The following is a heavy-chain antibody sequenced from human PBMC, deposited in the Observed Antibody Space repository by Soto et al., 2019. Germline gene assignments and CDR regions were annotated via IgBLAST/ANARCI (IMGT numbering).Heavy chain of an antibody. CDR2: MNPNSGNT. V-gene: IGHV1-8*01. J-gene: IGHJ6*03. Sequence: ASVTLSCEASGYTFTSCDISWVRQATGQGLEWMGWMNPNSGNTGYAQKFQGRVTMTRNTSISTAYMELSSLRSEDTAVYYCARGDGGIAAHYMDVWGKGTTVTVSS. CDR3: ARGDGGIAAHYMDV. D-gene: IGHD6-6*01. CDR1: GYTFTSCD.